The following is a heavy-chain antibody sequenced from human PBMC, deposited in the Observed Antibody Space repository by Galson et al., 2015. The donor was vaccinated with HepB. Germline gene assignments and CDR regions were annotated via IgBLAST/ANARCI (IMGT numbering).Heavy chain of an antibody. Sequence: SVKVSCKASGYTFTSYGISWVRQAPGQGLEWMGWISAYNGNTNYAQKLQGRVTMTTDTSTSTAYMELRSLRSDDTAVYYCAGDNRRTGADYYYYYGMDVWGQGTTVTVSS. V-gene: IGHV1-18*01. CDR1: GYTFTSYG. CDR3: AGDNRRTGADYYYYYGMDV. J-gene: IGHJ6*02. D-gene: IGHD3/OR15-3a*01. CDR2: ISAYNGNT.